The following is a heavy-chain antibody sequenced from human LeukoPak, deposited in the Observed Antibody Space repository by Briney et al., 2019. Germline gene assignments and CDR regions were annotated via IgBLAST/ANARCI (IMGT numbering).Heavy chain of an antibody. CDR3: ARTARYGSGAAKDAFDI. CDR2: IYYSGST. V-gene: IGHV4-39*01. D-gene: IGHD3-10*01. Sequence: SETLSLTCSVSGGSSSSSNYYWGWIRQPPGKGLEWIGSIYYSGSTYYNPSLESRVTISVDTSKNQFSLNLSSVTAADTAVYYCARTARYGSGAAKDAFDIWGQGTMVTVSS. J-gene: IGHJ3*02. CDR1: GGSSSSSNYY.